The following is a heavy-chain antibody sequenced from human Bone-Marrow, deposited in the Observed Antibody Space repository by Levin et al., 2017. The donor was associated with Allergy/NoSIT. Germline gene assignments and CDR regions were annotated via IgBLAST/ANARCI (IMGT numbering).Heavy chain of an antibody. CDR2: ISPTGVII. CDR1: GFTFSDSY. V-gene: IGHV3-11*01. CDR3: AIGTTVSAPIGAFDI. J-gene: IGHJ3*02. D-gene: IGHD1-1*01. Sequence: GGSLRLSCAASGFTFSDSYLSWIRQAPGKGLEWISYISPTGVIIYYADSVRGRFTISRDNAKNSLFLQLNSLRADDTAIYYCAIGTTVSAPIGAFDIWGQGTMVTVSS.